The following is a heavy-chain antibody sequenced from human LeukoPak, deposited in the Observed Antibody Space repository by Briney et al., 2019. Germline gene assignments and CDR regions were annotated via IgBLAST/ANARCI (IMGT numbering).Heavy chain of an antibody. D-gene: IGHD6-6*01. V-gene: IGHV3-73*01. J-gene: IGHJ4*02. CDR3: TRPGRSSSSSGDF. Sequence: PGGSLKLSCAASGFTFSGSAMHWVRQASRKGLEWVGRIRSKANSYATAYAASVKGRFTISRDDSKNTAYLQMNSLKTEDTAVYYCTRPGRSSSSSGDFWGQGTLVTVSS. CDR1: GFTFSGSA. CDR2: IRSKANSYAT.